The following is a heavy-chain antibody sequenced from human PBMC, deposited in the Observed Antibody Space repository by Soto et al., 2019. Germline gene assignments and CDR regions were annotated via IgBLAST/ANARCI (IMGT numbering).Heavy chain of an antibody. V-gene: IGHV4-38-2*01. D-gene: IGHD6-13*01. Sequence: SETLSLTCAVSGYSISSGYYWGWIRQPPGKGLEWIGSTYHSGSTYYNPSLKSRVTISVDTSKNQFSLKLSSVTAADTAVYYCARADIRIAAGWFDPWGQGTLVTVSS. J-gene: IGHJ5*02. CDR3: ARADIRIAAGWFDP. CDR1: GYSISSGYY. CDR2: TYHSGST.